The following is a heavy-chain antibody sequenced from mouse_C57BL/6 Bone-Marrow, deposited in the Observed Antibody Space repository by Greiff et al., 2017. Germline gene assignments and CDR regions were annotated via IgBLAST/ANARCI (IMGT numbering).Heavy chain of an antibody. Sequence: VQLQQPGAELVMPGASVKLSCKASGYTFTSYWMHWVKQRPGQGLEWIGEIDPSDSYTNYNQKVKGKSTLTVDKSSSTAYMQLSSRTSEDSAVYYCARLDAYLPFYAMDYWGQGTSVTVSS. V-gene: IGHV1-69*01. CDR1: GYTFTSYW. J-gene: IGHJ4*01. D-gene: IGHD2-1*01. CDR3: ARLDAYLPFYAMDY. CDR2: IDPSDSYT.